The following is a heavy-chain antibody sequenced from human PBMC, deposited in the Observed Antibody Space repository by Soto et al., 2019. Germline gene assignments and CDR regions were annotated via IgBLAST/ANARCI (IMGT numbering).Heavy chain of an antibody. Sequence: SVKVSCKASGGSFSNYAVNWVRQAPGQGLEWMGGIIPIFGTTNNAQKFQGRVTITADESTSTAYMDLSSLRSADTAVYYCAIGRYSFDGIGYDGAFDIWGQGTVVTVSS. CDR2: IIPIFGTT. CDR3: AIGRYSFDGIGYDGAFDI. V-gene: IGHV1-69*13. D-gene: IGHD3-22*01. CDR1: GGSFSNYA. J-gene: IGHJ3*02.